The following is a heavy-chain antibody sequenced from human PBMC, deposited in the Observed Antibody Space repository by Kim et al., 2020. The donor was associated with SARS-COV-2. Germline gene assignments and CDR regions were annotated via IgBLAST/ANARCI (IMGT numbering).Heavy chain of an antibody. CDR2: IYVGGST. CDR1: GFTVSSNY. Sequence: GGSLRLSCTASGFTVSSNYMNWVRQAPGKGLEWVSVIYVGGSTYYAASVKGRFTISRDISKNTVYLQMNSLRAEDTAVYYCARVSAPPAYCSGGSCYSYYGMDVWGQGTTATVFS. J-gene: IGHJ6*02. V-gene: IGHV3-53*01. CDR3: ARVSAPPAYCSGGSCYSYYGMDV. D-gene: IGHD2-15*01.